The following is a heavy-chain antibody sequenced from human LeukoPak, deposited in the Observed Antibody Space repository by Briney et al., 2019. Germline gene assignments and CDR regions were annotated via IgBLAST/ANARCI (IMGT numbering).Heavy chain of an antibody. CDR2: ISGSGVST. V-gene: IGHV3-23*01. CDR1: GFTFSSYA. CDR3: AKDVIAARPLYYFDY. Sequence: PGGSLRLSCAASGFTFSSYAMSWVRQAPGKGLEWVSVISGSGVSTYYAGSVKGRFTISRDNSKNTLYLQMNSLRAEDTAVYYCAKDVIAARPLYYFDYWGQGTLVTVSS. J-gene: IGHJ4*02. D-gene: IGHD6-6*01.